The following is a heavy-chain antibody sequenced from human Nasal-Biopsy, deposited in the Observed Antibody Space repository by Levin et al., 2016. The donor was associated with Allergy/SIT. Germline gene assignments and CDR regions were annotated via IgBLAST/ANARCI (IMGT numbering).Heavy chain of an antibody. CDR3: ARCSRVSGNTYYPDDY. Sequence: GESLKISCKASGYSFSNYWIGWVRQTPGKGLEWMGIIDPGDSSTKYSPSFQGQVTLSADKSITTAYLQWNRLKASDTAMYYCARCSRVSGNTYYPDDYWGQGTLVTVSP. CDR2: IDPGDSST. CDR1: GYSFSNYW. V-gene: IGHV5-51*01. J-gene: IGHJ4*02. D-gene: IGHD2-15*01.